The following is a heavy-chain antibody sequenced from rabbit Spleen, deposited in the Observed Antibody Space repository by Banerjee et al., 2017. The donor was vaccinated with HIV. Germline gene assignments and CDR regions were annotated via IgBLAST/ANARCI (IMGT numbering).Heavy chain of an antibody. J-gene: IGHJ6*01. D-gene: IGHD1-1*01. Sequence: QSLEESGGDLVKPGASLTLTCTASGVYFSFSSYMCWVRQAPGKGLEWIACVDTGSSYFTYFATWAKGRFTISKASSTTVTLQMTRLTAADTATYFCARDTSTSFSSYGMDLWGPGTLVTVS. V-gene: IGHV1S40*01. CDR2: VDTGSSYFT. CDR1: GVYFSFSSY. CDR3: ARDTSTSFSSYGMDL.